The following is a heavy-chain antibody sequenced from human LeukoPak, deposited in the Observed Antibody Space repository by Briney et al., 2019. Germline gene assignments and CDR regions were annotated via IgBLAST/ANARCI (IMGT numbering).Heavy chain of an antibody. V-gene: IGHV1-24*01. CDR1: GYTLTELS. Sequence: ASVKVSCKVSGYTLTELSMHWERQAPGKGLEWMGGFDPEDGETIYAQKFQGRVTMTEDTSTDTAYMELSSLRSEDTAVYYCTTDMLAGSYGMDVWGQGTTVTVSS. CDR3: TTDMLAGSYGMDV. CDR2: FDPEDGET. J-gene: IGHJ6*02. D-gene: IGHD6-19*01.